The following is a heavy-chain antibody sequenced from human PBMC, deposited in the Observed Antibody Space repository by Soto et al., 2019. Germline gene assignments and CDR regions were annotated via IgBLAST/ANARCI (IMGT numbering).Heavy chain of an antibody. CDR1: GYSITTGYH. J-gene: IGHJ4*02. CDR2: IYETGKT. V-gene: IGHV4-38-2*02. Sequence: SETLSLTCPVFGYSITTGYHWGWIRQPPGKGLEWIGTIYETGKTYYNPSLKSRVTMSVDTSKNQFSLKLTSVTAADTAVYYCARESYVTLFGVALRGMDYWGQGTLVTVSS. CDR3: ARESYVTLFGVALRGMDY. D-gene: IGHD3-3*01.